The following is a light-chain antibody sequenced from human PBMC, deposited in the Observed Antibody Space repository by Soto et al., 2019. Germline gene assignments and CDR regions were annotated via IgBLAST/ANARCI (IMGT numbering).Light chain of an antibody. Sequence: DIQMTQSPSSLSASLGDRVTITCRASQSISSYLNWYPQKQGKAPKLXITDASNLKTGVPSRFSGSGSGTEYTFTINSLQPEDIATYYCQQYENFPLTFGGGTKVDIK. V-gene: IGKV1-33*01. CDR2: DAS. CDR3: QQYENFPLT. J-gene: IGKJ4*01. CDR1: QSISSY.